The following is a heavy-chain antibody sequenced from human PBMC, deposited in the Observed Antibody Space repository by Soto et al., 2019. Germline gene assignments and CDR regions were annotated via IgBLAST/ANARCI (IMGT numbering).Heavy chain of an antibody. CDR2: IYHSGST. D-gene: IGHD5-18*01. J-gene: IGHJ4*02. CDR3: ARAPGGYSYGYYFDY. Sequence: SETLSLTCAVSGGSISSSNWWSWVRQPPGKGLEWIGEIYHSGSTNYNPSLKSRVTISVDKSKNQFSLKLSSVTAADTAVYYCARAPGGYSYGYYFDYWGQGTLVTVSS. CDR1: GGSISSSNW. V-gene: IGHV4-4*02.